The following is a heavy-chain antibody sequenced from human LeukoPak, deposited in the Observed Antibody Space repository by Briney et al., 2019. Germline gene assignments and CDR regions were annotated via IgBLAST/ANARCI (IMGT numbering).Heavy chain of an antibody. CDR2: IHDSGST. CDR3: ARVGSYCMDG. D-gene: IGHD1-26*01. V-gene: IGHV4-59*01. CDR1: GGSISSYY. J-gene: IGHJ6*03. Sequence: SETLSLTCTVSGGSISSYYWSWIRQPPGEALEWIGYIHDSGSTNYNPSLKSRVTISIDTSKNQFSLKLSSVTAADTAVYYCARVGSYCMDGWGKGSTVTVSS.